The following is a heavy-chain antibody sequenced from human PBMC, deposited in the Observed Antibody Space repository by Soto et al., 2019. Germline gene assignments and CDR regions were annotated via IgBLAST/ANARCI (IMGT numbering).Heavy chain of an antibody. Sequence: SETLSLTCTVSGASVSSGDYYWTWIRHPPGKDLEWIGYIYSSGSTNYNPSLRSRVTMSKDTSKNQFSLELSSVTAADTAVYYCARRVTGGGERFDPWGLGTLVTVSS. D-gene: IGHD7-27*01. CDR1: GASVSSGDYY. CDR2: IYSSGST. J-gene: IGHJ5*02. CDR3: ARRVTGGGERFDP. V-gene: IGHV4-30-4*01.